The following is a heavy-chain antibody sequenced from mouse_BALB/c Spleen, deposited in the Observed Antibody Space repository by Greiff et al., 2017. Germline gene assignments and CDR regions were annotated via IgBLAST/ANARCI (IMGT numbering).Heavy chain of an antibody. Sequence: VQGVESGPGLVAPSQSLSITCTVSGFSLSRYSVHWVRQPPGKGLEWLGMIWGGGSTDYNSALKSRLSISKDNSKSQVFLKMNSLQTDDTAMYYCARNSLTTVVADWYFDVWGAGTTVTVSS. CDR3: ARNSLTTVVADWYFDV. D-gene: IGHD1-1*01. J-gene: IGHJ1*01. CDR2: IWGGGST. CDR1: GFSLSRYS. V-gene: IGHV2-6-4*01.